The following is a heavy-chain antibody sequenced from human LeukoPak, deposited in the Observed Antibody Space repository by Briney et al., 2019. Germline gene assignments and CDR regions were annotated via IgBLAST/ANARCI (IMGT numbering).Heavy chain of an antibody. D-gene: IGHD4-17*01. CDR2: INHSGST. CDR1: GFTFTTYG. CDR3: ARARPRLQSKNTVKTTYQDY. V-gene: IGHV4-34*01. J-gene: IGHJ4*02. Sequence: GTLRLSCSASGFTFTTYGMNWVRQPPGKGLEWIGEINHSGSTNYNPSLKSRVTISVDTSKNQFSLKLSSVTAADTAVYYCARARPRLQSKNTVKTTYQDYWGQGTLVTVSS.